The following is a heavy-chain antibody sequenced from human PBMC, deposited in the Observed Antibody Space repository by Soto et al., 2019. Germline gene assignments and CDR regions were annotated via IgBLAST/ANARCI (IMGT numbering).Heavy chain of an antibody. Sequence: SETLSLTCAVYGGSFSGYYWSWIRQPPGKGLEWIGEINHSGSTNYNPALKSRVTISVDKSKNQFSLRLSSVTAADTAVYYCARGGRVVAAAGDTEYFQHWGQGTLVTVSS. CDR1: GGSFSGYY. D-gene: IGHD6-13*01. CDR2: INHSGST. V-gene: IGHV4-34*01. J-gene: IGHJ1*01. CDR3: ARGGRVVAAAGDTEYFQH.